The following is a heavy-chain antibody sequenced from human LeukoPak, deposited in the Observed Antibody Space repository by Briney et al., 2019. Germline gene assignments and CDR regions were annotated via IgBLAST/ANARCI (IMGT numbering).Heavy chain of an antibody. Sequence: ASVKVSCKASGGTFSSYAISWVRQAPGQGLEWVGRIIPILGIANYAQKFQGRVTITADKSTSTAYMELSSLRSEDTAVYYCARVPHYDYVWGSAYFDYWGQGTLVTVSS. J-gene: IGHJ4*02. D-gene: IGHD3-16*01. CDR1: GGTFSSYA. CDR2: IIPILGIA. V-gene: IGHV1-69*04. CDR3: ARVPHYDYVWGSAYFDY.